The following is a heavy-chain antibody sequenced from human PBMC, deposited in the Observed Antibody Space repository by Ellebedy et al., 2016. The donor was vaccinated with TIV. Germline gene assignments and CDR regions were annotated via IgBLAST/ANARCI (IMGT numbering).Heavy chain of an antibody. CDR1: GFAWDGAW. D-gene: IGHD6-13*01. J-gene: IGHJ4*02. CDR2: IQKHGGEK. Sequence: GESLMISCAASGFAWDGAWMTWVREAPGKGLEWVANIQKHGGEKYYVDSVKGRFTISRDDPKNSLYLEMSSLTDDDTAVYYCARGGASSSWFWRNWGQGTRVTVSS. CDR3: ARGGASSSWFWRN. V-gene: IGHV3-7*03.